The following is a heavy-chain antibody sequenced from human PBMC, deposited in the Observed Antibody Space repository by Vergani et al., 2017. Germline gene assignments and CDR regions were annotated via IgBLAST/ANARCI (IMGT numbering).Heavy chain of an antibody. Sequence: QVQLVESGGGVVQPGRSLRLSCAASGFTFSSFGMHWVRQAPGKGLEWVAVIWYDGSNKYYADSVKGRFTISRDNSKNTLYLQMNSLRAEDTAVYYCARVWSGSGLGDYWGQGTLVTVSS. CDR2: IWYDGSNK. CDR1: GFTFSSFG. CDR3: ARVWSGSGLGDY. J-gene: IGHJ4*02. V-gene: IGHV3-33*01. D-gene: IGHD3-3*01.